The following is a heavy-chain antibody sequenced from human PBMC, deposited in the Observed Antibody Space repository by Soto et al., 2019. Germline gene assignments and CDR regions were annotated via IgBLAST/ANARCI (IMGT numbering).Heavy chain of an antibody. CDR3: AREYYGLLTGYYNDY. CDR2: ISGDGVTT. Sequence: EVQLVESGGDLVQRGGSLRLSCAASGFPFSYYWMHWVRHTPGKGLDWVARISGDGVTTYYADSVTGRFTVSRDNAKNTLSLQISGLRAEDTAVYYCAREYYGLLTGYYNDYGGQGTLVSDSS. J-gene: IGHJ4*02. CDR1: GFPFSYYW. D-gene: IGHD3-9*01. V-gene: IGHV3-74*01.